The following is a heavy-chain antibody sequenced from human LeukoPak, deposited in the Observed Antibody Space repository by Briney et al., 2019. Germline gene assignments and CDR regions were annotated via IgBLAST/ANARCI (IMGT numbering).Heavy chain of an antibody. J-gene: IGHJ6*02. CDR3: ARVTLLWFGELANYYYGMDV. CDR1: GDSVSSNSAA. V-gene: IGHV6-1*01. Sequence: SQTLSLTCAISGDSVSSNSAAWNWSRQSPSRGLEWLGRTYYRSKWYNDYAVSVKSRITINPDTSKNQFSLQLNSVTPEDTAVYYCARVTLLWFGELANYYYGMDVWGQGTTVTVSS. CDR2: TYYRSKWYN. D-gene: IGHD3-10*01.